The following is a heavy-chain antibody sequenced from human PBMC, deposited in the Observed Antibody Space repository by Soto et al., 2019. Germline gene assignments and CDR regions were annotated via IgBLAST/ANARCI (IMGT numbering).Heavy chain of an antibody. D-gene: IGHD3-10*01. J-gene: IGHJ6*02. CDR1: GFTFSSYS. CDR2: ISSSSSTI. CDR3: ASSGRRGVIYYYGMDV. Sequence: EVQLVESGGGLVQPGGSLRLSCAASGFTFSSYSMNWVRQAPGKGLEWVSYISSSSSTIYCADSVKGRFTISRDNAKNSLYLQMNSLRDEDTAVYYCASSGRRGVIYYYGMDVWGQGTTVTVSS. V-gene: IGHV3-48*02.